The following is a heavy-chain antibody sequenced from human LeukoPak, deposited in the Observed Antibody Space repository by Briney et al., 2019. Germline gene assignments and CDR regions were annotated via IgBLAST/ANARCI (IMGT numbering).Heavy chain of an antibody. CDR3: TRAMVREWEPNIPDS. D-gene: IGHD1-26*01. Sequence: GESLRLSCAASGFTLTSYGMNWIRQAPVRGLEWVSSITSSGAVYYADSVKGRFTISRDSANNSLYLQMSSLRAEDTALYYCTRAMVREWEPNIPDSWGQGTLVTVSS. V-gene: IGHV3-21*01. CDR1: GFTLTSYG. CDR2: ITSSGAV. J-gene: IGHJ4*02.